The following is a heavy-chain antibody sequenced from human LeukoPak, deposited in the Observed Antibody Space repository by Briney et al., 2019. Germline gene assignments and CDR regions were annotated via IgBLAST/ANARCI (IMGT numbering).Heavy chain of an antibody. V-gene: IGHV3-9*01. CDR3: AKANYDSSGYYSS. Sequence: PGGSLRLSCAASGFTFDGYAMHWVRQAPGKGLEWVSGISWNSGSIGYADSVKGRFTISRDNAKNSLYLQMNSLRAEDTALYYCAKANYDSSGYYSSWGQGTLVTVSS. D-gene: IGHD3-22*01. CDR2: ISWNSGSI. J-gene: IGHJ5*02. CDR1: GFTFDGYA.